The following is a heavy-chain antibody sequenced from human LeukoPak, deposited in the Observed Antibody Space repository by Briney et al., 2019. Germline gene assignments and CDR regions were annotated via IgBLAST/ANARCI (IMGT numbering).Heavy chain of an antibody. CDR2: ISAYNGNT. J-gene: IGHJ6*03. CDR1: GYTFSSYG. Sequence: ASVKVSCKASGYTFSSYGISWVRQAPGQGLEWMGWISAYNGNTNYAQKVQGRVTMTTDTSTSTAYMEVKSLRSDDTAVYYCARSGAYGYYYYYYYMDVWSKGTTVTVSS. CDR3: ARSGAYGYYYYYYYMDV. V-gene: IGHV1-18*01. D-gene: IGHD5-12*01.